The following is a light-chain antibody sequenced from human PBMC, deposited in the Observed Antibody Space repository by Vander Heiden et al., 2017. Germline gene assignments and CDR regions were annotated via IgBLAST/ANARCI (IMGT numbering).Light chain of an antibody. J-gene: IGKJ2*01. V-gene: IGKV3-11*01. CDR3: QQRSNWPYT. CDR2: DAS. Sequence: EIVLTQSPATLSLSPGVRAVLPLMSSQSVSRYLAWFHQKPGHAPRLLIYDASNWATGIPARFSGSGSGTDFALTIGSLEPEDFAVYYCQQRSNWPYTFGQGTKVEIK. CDR1: QSVSRY.